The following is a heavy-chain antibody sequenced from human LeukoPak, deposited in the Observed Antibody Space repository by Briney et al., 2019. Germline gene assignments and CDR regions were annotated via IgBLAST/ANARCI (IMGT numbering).Heavy chain of an antibody. V-gene: IGHV3-74*01. J-gene: IGHJ4*02. D-gene: IGHD2/OR15-2a*01. CDR1: GNYW. CDR3: VSFYETY. Sequence: PGGSLRLSCAASGNYWMHLVRQAPGKGLVWVSHINSDGRWTSYADSVKGRFTISKYNAKNKVYLQMNSLRAEDTAVYYCVSFYETYWGRGTLVTVSS. CDR2: INSDGRWT.